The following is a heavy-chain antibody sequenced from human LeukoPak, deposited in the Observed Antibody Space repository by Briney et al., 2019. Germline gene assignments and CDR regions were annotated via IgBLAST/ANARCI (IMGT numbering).Heavy chain of an antibody. J-gene: IGHJ4*02. V-gene: IGHV3-30*02. D-gene: IGHD6-19*01. CDR1: GFRFSGFG. CDR3: AKDQGGVVAGPTSGPFDY. CDR2: ISFDGSKE. Sequence: GGSLRLSCIASGFRFSGFGMHWVRQVPGKGLDRVAFISFDGSKEFYPDSVRGRFTISRDNSRNTLYLQMNSLKFEDTGVYYCAKDQGGVVAGPTSGPFDYWGQGTLVTVSS.